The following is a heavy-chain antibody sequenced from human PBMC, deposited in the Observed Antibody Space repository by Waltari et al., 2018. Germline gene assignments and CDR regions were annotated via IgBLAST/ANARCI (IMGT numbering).Heavy chain of an antibody. CDR1: GFTFSSHW. D-gene: IGHD4-4*01. Sequence: EVQLVESGGGLVQPGGPLSLSCAASGFTFSSHWTHWVRQAPGKGLVWVSRINTDGSDTAYADSVRGRFTISRDNAKNTLFLQMNSLRVEDTAVYYCARAYSGKKNPKESWGQGTLVTVSS. CDR3: ARAYSGKKNPKES. J-gene: IGHJ5*02. CDR2: INTDGSDT. V-gene: IGHV3-74*03.